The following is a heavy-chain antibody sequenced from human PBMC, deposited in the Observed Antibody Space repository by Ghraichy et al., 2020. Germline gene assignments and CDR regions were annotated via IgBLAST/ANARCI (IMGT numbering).Heavy chain of an antibody. V-gene: IGHV1-18*01. CDR3: ARDIGYSSSSGDWFDP. Sequence: ASVKVSCKASGYTFTSYGISWVRQAPGQGLEWMGWISAYNGDTNYAQKLQGRVTMTTDTSTSTAYMELRSLRSDDTAVYYCARDIGYSSSSGDWFDPWGQGTLVTVSS. CDR1: GYTFTSYG. CDR2: ISAYNGDT. J-gene: IGHJ5*02. D-gene: IGHD6-6*01.